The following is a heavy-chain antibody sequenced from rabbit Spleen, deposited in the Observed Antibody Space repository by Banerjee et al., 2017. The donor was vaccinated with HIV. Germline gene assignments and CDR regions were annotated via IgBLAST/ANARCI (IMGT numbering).Heavy chain of an antibody. V-gene: IGHV1S45*01. Sequence: QEQLVESGGGLVQPEESLTLACTASGFSFSDIYYMCWVRQAPGKGLEWIACIDTNDEDTDYANWPKGRFTISKTSSTTVTLQMTSLTAADTATYFCVRGASSSGYYSLWGPGTLVTVS. CDR3: VRGASSSGYYSL. D-gene: IGHD1-1*01. CDR1: GFSFSDIYY. CDR2: IDTNDEDT. J-gene: IGHJ4*01.